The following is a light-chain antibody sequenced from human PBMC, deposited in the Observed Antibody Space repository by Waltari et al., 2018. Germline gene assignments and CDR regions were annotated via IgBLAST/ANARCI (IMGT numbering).Light chain of an antibody. Sequence: IVLTQSPGTLSLSPGERATLSCRASQSIPSNYLAWYQQRPGRAPRLLIYIASSRATGIPDRFSGSGYGTDFTLTISRLEPEDFAVYYCQQSGGSPFTFGPGTTVDI. CDR1: QSIPSNY. V-gene: IGKV3-20*01. CDR3: QQSGGSPFT. CDR2: IAS. J-gene: IGKJ3*01.